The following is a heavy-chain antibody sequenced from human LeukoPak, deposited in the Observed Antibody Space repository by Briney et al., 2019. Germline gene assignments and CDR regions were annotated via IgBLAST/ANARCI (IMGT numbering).Heavy chain of an antibody. Sequence: ASVKVSCKASGLTFTSYYMHWVRQAPGQGLEWVGIINPSGGRTRYAQRLQGRVTMTRDTSTSTVYMELSSLRSEDTAVYYCARDVGITVVRGTFDYWGQGTLVTVSS. CDR1: GLTFTSYY. V-gene: IGHV1-46*01. D-gene: IGHD3-10*01. CDR3: ARDVGITVVRGTFDY. CDR2: INPSGGRT. J-gene: IGHJ4*01.